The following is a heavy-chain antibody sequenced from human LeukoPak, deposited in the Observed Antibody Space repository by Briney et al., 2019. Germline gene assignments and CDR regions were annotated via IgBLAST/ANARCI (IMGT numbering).Heavy chain of an antibody. CDR2: INPSRGST. J-gene: IGHJ3*02. CDR3: ARIDDSSGYHLDAFDI. CDR1: GYTFTSYY. V-gene: IGHV1-46*01. Sequence: GASVKVSCKASGYTFTSYYIHWVRQAPGQGLEWMGMINPSRGSTSYAQKFQGGLTMTRDTSTSTAYMELRSLRSDDTAVYYCARIDDSSGYHLDAFDIWGQGTMVTVSS. D-gene: IGHD3-22*01.